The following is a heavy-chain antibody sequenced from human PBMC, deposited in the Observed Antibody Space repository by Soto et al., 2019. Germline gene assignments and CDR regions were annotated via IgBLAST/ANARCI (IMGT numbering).Heavy chain of an antibody. CDR3: ARKDYYGSGSYHSDY. Sequence: RASVNVSCKASGYTFSTFPVHWVRQAPGQNLEWMGWINAANGDTGYSQNFQGRVTITRDTTANTAYMGLSGLRSEDTAVYYCARKDYYGSGSYHSDYWGQGNLVTVSS. CDR2: INAANGDT. V-gene: IGHV1-3*01. J-gene: IGHJ4*02. CDR1: GYTFSTFP. D-gene: IGHD3-10*01.